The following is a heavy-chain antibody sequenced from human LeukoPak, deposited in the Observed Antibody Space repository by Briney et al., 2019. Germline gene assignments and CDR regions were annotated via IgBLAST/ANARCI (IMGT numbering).Heavy chain of an antibody. CDR1: GFTFSSYW. J-gene: IGHJ4*02. V-gene: IGHV3-74*01. CDR3: VRIVGHTTTDF. CDR2: INTDGSST. D-gene: IGHD1-26*01. Sequence: GGSLRLSCAASGFTFSSYWMHGVRQAPGKGLVWVSRINTDGSSTSYADSVRGRFTISRDNSKNTLYLQMNSVTYEDTAVYFCVRIVGHTTTDFWGQGTIVTVSS.